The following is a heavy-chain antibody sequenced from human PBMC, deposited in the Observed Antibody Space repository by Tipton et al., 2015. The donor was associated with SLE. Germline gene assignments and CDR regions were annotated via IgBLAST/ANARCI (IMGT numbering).Heavy chain of an antibody. CDR1: GGSISSGGYS. CDR3: ARNPTSYCSGGSCYSPWFDP. CDR2: IYPSGST. D-gene: IGHD2-15*01. J-gene: IGHJ5*02. V-gene: IGHV4-30-2*01. Sequence: TLSLTCAVSGGSISSGGYSWSWIRQPPGKGLEWIGYIYPSGSTFYNPSLKSRVTISVDTSKNQFSLKLSSVTAADTAVYYCARNPTSYCSGGSCYSPWFDPWGQGTLVTVSS.